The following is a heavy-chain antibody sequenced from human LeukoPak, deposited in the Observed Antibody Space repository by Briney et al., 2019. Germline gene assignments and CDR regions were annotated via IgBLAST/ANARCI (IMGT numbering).Heavy chain of an antibody. CDR1: GFTFSSYA. CDR3: ATEIDYYDSSGLDY. D-gene: IGHD3-22*01. Sequence: GGSLRLSCAASGFTFSSYAMHWVRQAPGKGLEWVAVISYDGSNKYYADSVKGRFTISRDNSKNTLYLQMNSLRAEDAAVYYCATEIDYYDSSGLDYWGQGTLVTVSS. V-gene: IGHV3-30-3*01. J-gene: IGHJ4*02. CDR2: ISYDGSNK.